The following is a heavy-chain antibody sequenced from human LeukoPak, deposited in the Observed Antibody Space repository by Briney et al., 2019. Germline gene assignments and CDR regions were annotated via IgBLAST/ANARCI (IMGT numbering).Heavy chain of an antibody. V-gene: IGHV3-21*04. Sequence: GGSLRLSCAASGFTFSSYSMNWVRQAPGKGLEWVSSISSSSNYTYYADSVKGRFTISRDNAKNSLYLQMNSLRAEDTAVYYCARGLGRTYFDYWGQGTLVTVSS. CDR1: GFTFSSYS. J-gene: IGHJ4*02. CDR2: ISSSSNYT. D-gene: IGHD7-27*01. CDR3: ARGLGRTYFDY.